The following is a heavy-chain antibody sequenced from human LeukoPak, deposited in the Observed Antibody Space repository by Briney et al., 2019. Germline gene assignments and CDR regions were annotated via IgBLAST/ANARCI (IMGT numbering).Heavy chain of an antibody. CDR3: ARGQPAYCSGGSCYVAFDI. CDR2: ISSSSSYI. Sequence: GGSLRLSCAASGFTFSSYSMNWVRQAPGKGLEWVSSISSSSSYIYYADSVKGRFTISRDNAKNSLYLQMNSLRAEDTAVYYCARGQPAYCSGGSCYVAFDIWGQGTMVTASS. V-gene: IGHV3-21*01. CDR1: GFTFSSYS. D-gene: IGHD2-15*01. J-gene: IGHJ3*02.